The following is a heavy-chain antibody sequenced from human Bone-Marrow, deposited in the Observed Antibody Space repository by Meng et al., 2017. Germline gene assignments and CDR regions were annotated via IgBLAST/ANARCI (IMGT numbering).Heavy chain of an antibody. J-gene: IGHJ5*02. CDR2: INSDGSST. V-gene: IGHV3-74*01. CDR1: GFTFSSYW. Sequence: GESLKISCAASGFTFSSYWMHWVRQAPGKGLVWVSRINSDGSSTSYADSVKGRFTISRDNAKNTLYLQMNSLRAEDTAVYYCARAGIADRRGWFDPWGQGTLVTVS. CDR3: ARAGIADRRGWFDP. D-gene: IGHD6-13*01.